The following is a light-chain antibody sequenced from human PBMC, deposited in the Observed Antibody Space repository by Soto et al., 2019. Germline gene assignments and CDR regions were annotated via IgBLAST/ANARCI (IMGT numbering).Light chain of an antibody. CDR3: QQSYSTPWT. V-gene: IGKV1-39*01. J-gene: IGKJ1*01. CDR1: QSISNY. Sequence: DIQMTQSPSSLAASVGDRVTITCRASQSISNYLNWYQQKPGKAPKFLISPAYSLQTGLPSNFNGSGSGTDFTLTISSLQPEDVAIYYCQQSYSTPWTFGQGTKVEV. CDR2: PAY.